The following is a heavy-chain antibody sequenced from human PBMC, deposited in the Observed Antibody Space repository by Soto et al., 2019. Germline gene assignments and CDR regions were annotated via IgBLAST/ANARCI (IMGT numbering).Heavy chain of an antibody. CDR3: ARDGVKAIFGVVQRGNWFDP. CDR1: GYTFTSYY. D-gene: IGHD3-3*01. V-gene: IGHV1-46*01. CDR2: INPSGGST. Sequence: ASVKVSCKASGYTFTSYYMHWVRQAPGQGLEWMGIINPSGGSTSYAQKFQGRVTMTRDTSTSTVYMELSSLRSEDAAVYYCARDGVKAIFGVVQRGNWFDPWGQGTLVTAPQ. J-gene: IGHJ5*02.